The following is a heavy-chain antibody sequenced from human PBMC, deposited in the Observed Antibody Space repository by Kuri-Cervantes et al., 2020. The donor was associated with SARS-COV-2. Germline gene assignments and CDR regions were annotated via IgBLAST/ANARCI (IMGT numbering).Heavy chain of an antibody. CDR1: GYSISSGYY. Sequence: GSLRLSCTVSGYSISSGYYWGWIRQPPGKGLEWIGSIHHSGSTYYNPSLKSRVTISVDTSKNQFSLKLSSVTAADTAVYYCARRRSSGWYMWFDPWGQGTLVTVSS. J-gene: IGHJ5*02. D-gene: IGHD6-19*01. CDR3: ARRRSSGWYMWFDP. CDR2: IHHSGST. V-gene: IGHV4-38-2*02.